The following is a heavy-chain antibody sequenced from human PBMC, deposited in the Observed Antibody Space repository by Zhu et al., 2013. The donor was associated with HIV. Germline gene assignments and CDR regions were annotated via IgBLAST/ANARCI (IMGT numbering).Heavy chain of an antibody. V-gene: IGHV1-2*02. J-gene: IGHJ3*02. CDR3: ARDSSLQYYYDSSAQRGAFDI. CDR1: GYTFTGYF. Sequence: VKVSCKASGYTFTGYFLHWVRQAPGQGLEWMGWINPNSGVTKYAQRSQGRVTMTRDTSTSTVYMELSSLRSEDTAVYYCARDSSLQYYYDSSAQRGAFDIWGQGTMVTVSS. D-gene: IGHD3-22*01. CDR2: INPNSGVT.